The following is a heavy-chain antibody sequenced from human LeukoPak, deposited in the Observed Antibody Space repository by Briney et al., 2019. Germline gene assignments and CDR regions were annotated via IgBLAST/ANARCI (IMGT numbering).Heavy chain of an antibody. D-gene: IGHD3-3*01. J-gene: IGHJ3*02. Sequence: SETLSLTCSVSGGSISSSNYYWGWIRQPPGKGLEWIGCIYYSGSTYYNPSLKSRVTISVDTSKNQFSLKLSSVTAADTAVYYCARGGRFLEWLYDAFDIWGQGTMVTVSS. CDR1: GGSISSSNYY. V-gene: IGHV4-39*07. CDR2: IYYSGST. CDR3: ARGGRFLEWLYDAFDI.